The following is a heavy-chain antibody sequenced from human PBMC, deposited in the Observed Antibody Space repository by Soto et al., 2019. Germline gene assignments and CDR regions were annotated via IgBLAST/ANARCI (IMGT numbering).Heavy chain of an antibody. J-gene: IGHJ3*02. Sequence: QVQLQESGPGLVKPSGTLSLTCAVSGGSISSSNWWSWVRQPPGKGLEWIGEIYHSGSTNYNPSLKSRVTLSVDKSNNHFSLKLSSVTAADTAVYYCAGHDYGGNAAFDIWGQGTMVTVSS. CDR2: IYHSGST. CDR1: GGSISSSNW. V-gene: IGHV4-4*02. CDR3: AGHDYGGNAAFDI. D-gene: IGHD4-17*01.